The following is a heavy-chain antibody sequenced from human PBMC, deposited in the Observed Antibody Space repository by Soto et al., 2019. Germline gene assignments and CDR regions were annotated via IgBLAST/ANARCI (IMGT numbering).Heavy chain of an antibody. CDR3: ARGQIAAYTMSWFDP. CDR2: ISAYNGNT. J-gene: IGHJ5*02. CDR1: GYTFTSYG. D-gene: IGHD6-13*01. V-gene: IGHV1-18*01. Sequence: GASVKVSCKASGYTFTSYGISWVRQAPGQGLEWMGWISAYNGNTNYAQKLQGRVTMTTDTSTSTAYMELRSLRSDDTAVYYCARGQIAAYTMSWFDPWGQGTLVTVYS.